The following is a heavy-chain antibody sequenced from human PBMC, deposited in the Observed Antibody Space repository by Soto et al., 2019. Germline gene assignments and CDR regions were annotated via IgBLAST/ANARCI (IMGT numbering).Heavy chain of an antibody. Sequence: GGSLRLSCAASGFTFSSYAMHWVRQAPGKGLEWVAVISYDGSNKYYADSVKGRFTISRDNSKNTLYLQMNSLRAEDTAVYYSASSFVCCWSGHREDYLPFWAPGTL. CDR1: GFTFSSYA. V-gene: IGHV3-30-3*01. CDR2: ISYDGSNK. D-gene: IGHD6-13*01. CDR3: ASSFVCCWSGHREDYLPF. J-gene: IGHJ4*02.